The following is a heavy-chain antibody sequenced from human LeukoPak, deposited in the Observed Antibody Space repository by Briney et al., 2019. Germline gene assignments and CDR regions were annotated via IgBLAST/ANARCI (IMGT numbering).Heavy chain of an antibody. V-gene: IGHV1-2*02. CDR2: INPNSGGT. Sequence: GASVKVSCKASGYTFTGYYTHWVRQAPGQGLEWMGWINPNSGGTNYAQKFQGRVTMTRDTSISTAYMELSRLRSDDTAVYYCARDLLEWLSAFDIWGQGTMVTVSS. CDR3: ARDLLEWLSAFDI. D-gene: IGHD3-3*01. CDR1: GYTFTGYY. J-gene: IGHJ3*02.